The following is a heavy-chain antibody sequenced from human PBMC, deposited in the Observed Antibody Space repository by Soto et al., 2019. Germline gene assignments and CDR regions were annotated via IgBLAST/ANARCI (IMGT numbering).Heavy chain of an antibody. CDR1: GFTFSSYA. Sequence: LRLSCAASGFTFSSYAMHWVRQAPGKGLEWVAVISYDGSNKYYADSVKGRFTISRDNSKNTLYLQMNSLRAEDTAVYYCARDGYMIMYYFDYWGQGTLVTVSS. CDR2: ISYDGSNK. CDR3: ARDGYMIMYYFDY. D-gene: IGHD1-1*01. J-gene: IGHJ4*02. V-gene: IGHV3-30-3*01.